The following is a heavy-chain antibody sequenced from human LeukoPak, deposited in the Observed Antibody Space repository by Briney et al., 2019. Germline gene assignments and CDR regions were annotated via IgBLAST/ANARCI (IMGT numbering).Heavy chain of an antibody. CDR3: ARGERTYYGSGSYYNIYYYYYMDV. Sequence: GASVKVSCKASGYTFTGYYMHWVRQAPGQGLEWMGWINPNSGGTNYAQKFQGRVTMTRDTSISTAYMELSRLRSDDTAVYYCARGERTYYGSGSYYNIYYYYYMDVWGKGTTVTISS. J-gene: IGHJ6*03. CDR2: INPNSGGT. V-gene: IGHV1-2*02. CDR1: GYTFTGYY. D-gene: IGHD3-10*01.